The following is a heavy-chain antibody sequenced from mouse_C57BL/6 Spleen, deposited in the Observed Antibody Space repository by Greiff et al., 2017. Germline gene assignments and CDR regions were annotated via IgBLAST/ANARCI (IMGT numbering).Heavy chain of an antibody. D-gene: IGHD2-4*01. CDR1: GFTFSDYG. Sequence: DVKLVESGGGLVKPGGSLKLSCAASGFTFSDYGMHWVRQAPEKGLEWVAYISSGSSTIYYADTVKGRFTISRDNAKNTLFLQMTSLRSEDTAMYYCARGDYDEKFAYWGQGTLVTVSA. CDR2: ISSGSSTI. V-gene: IGHV5-17*01. CDR3: ARGDYDEKFAY. J-gene: IGHJ3*01.